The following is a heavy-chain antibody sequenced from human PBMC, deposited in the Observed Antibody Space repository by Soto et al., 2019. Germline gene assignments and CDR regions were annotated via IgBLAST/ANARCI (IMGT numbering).Heavy chain of an antibody. D-gene: IGHD2-15*01. Sequence: SETLSLTCTVSGGSIGSSSYYWGWIRQPPGKGLEWIGSIYYSGSTYYNPSLKSRVTISVDTSKNQFSLKLSSVTAADTAVYYCARRRWEDCSGGSCYSWFDYWGQGTLVTVSS. V-gene: IGHV4-39*01. CDR2: IYYSGST. J-gene: IGHJ4*02. CDR3: ARRRWEDCSGGSCYSWFDY. CDR1: GGSIGSSSYY.